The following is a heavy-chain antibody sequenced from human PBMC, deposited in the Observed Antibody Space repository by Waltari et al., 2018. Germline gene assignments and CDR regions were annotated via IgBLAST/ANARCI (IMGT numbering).Heavy chain of an antibody. J-gene: IGHJ4*02. D-gene: IGHD1-1*01. CDR1: GYSISSGYY. CDR3: ARVDWPTGPRGYFDY. CDR2: IYHSGRT. V-gene: IGHV4-38-2*02. Sequence: QVQLQESGPGLVKPSETLSLTCTVSGYSISSGYYWGWIRQPPGKGLEWIGSIYHSGRTYSNPSLKSRVTISVDTSKNQFSLKLSSVTAADTAVYYCARVDWPTGPRGYFDYWGQGTLVTVSS.